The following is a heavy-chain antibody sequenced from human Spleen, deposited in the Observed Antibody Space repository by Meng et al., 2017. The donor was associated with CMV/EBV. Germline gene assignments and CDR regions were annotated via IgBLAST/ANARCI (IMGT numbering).Heavy chain of an antibody. J-gene: IGHJ4*02. CDR3: AKDRNPYYYDSSGYPS. CDR2: ISSSGSTI. V-gene: IGHV3-11*01. Sequence: GESLKISCAASGFTFSDYYMSWIRQAPGKGLEWVSYISSSGSTIHYADSVKGRLTISRDNAKNSLYLQKNSLRAEDTALYYCAKDRNPYYYDSSGYPSWGQGTLVTVSS. D-gene: IGHD3-22*01. CDR1: GFTFSDYY.